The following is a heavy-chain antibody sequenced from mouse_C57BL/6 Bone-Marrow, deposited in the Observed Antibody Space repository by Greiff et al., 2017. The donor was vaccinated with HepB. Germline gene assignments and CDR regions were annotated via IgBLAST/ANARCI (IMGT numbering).Heavy chain of an antibody. CDR1: GYAFSSSW. V-gene: IGHV1-82*01. D-gene: IGHD1-1*01. J-gene: IGHJ2*01. CDR2: IYPGDGDT. CDR3: ARDTTVVYFDY. Sequence: VHLVESGPELVKPGASVKISCKASGYAFSSSWMNWVKQRPGKGLEWIGRIYPGDGDTNYNGKFKGKATLTADKSSSTAYMQLSSLTSEDSAVYFCARDTTVVYFDYWGQGTTLTVSS.